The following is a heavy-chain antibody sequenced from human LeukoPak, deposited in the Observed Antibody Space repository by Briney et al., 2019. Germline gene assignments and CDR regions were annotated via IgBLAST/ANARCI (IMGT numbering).Heavy chain of an antibody. V-gene: IGHV3-30*18. CDR3: AKDGRGDYVWGSYRPIDY. J-gene: IGHJ4*02. D-gene: IGHD3-16*02. CDR2: VSYDGSNK. Sequence: PGGSLRLSCAASGFTFSSYGMHWVRQAPGKGLEWVAVVSYDGSNKCYADSVKGRFTISRDNSKNTLYLQMNSLRAEDTAVYYCAKDGRGDYVWGSYRPIDYWGQGTLVTVSS. CDR1: GFTFSSYG.